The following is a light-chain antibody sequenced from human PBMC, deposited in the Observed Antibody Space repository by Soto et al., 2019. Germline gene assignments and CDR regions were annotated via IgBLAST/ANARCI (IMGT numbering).Light chain of an antibody. CDR3: TSYTNRYTYV. Sequence: QSALTQPASVSGSPGQSITISCTGTSSDVGGYDYVGWYQQHPGKAPKLMIYNVYNRPSGVSFRFSGSTSGNTASLTISGLQTEDEADYYCTSYTNRYTYVFGTGTKVTVL. J-gene: IGLJ1*01. CDR1: SSDVGGYDY. V-gene: IGLV2-14*01. CDR2: NVY.